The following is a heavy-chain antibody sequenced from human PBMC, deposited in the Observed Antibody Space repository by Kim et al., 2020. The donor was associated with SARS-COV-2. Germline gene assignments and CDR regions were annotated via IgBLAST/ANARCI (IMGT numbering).Heavy chain of an antibody. Sequence: GGSLRLSCAASGFTFDDYAMHWVRQAPGKGLEWVSLISWDGGSTYYADSVKGRFTISRDNSKNSLYLQMNSLRAEDTALYYCAKSGGVGEWLVYPFDYWGQGTLVTVSS. CDR3: AKSGGVGEWLVYPFDY. CDR2: ISWDGGST. V-gene: IGHV3-43D*03. D-gene: IGHD6-19*01. J-gene: IGHJ4*02. CDR1: GFTFDDYA.